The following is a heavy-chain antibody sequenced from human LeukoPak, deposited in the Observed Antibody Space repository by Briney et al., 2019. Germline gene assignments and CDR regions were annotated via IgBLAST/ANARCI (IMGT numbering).Heavy chain of an antibody. D-gene: IGHD3-10*01. V-gene: IGHV4-59*01. Sequence: SETLSLTCTVSGGSISSYYWSWIRQPPGKGLDWIGYIYYSGSTNYNPSLKSRVTISVDTSKNQFSLKLSSVTSADTAVYYCARVWFGEFNWFDPWGQGTLVTVSS. CDR2: IYYSGST. CDR3: ARVWFGEFNWFDP. J-gene: IGHJ5*02. CDR1: GGSISSYY.